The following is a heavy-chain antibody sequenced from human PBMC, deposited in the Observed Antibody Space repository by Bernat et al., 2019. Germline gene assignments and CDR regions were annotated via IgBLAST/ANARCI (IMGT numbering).Heavy chain of an antibody. CDR1: GYSFTSYW. CDR2: TDPSDSYT. CDR3: ARRTTGDRAMGGYYYYMDV. D-gene: IGHD5-18*01. Sequence: EVQLVQSGAEVKKPGESLRISCKGSGYSFTSYWISWVRQMPGKGLEWMGRTDPSDSYTNYSPSFQGHVTISADKSISTAYLQWSSLKASDTAMYYCARRTTGDRAMGGYYYYMDVWGKGTTVTVSS. J-gene: IGHJ6*03. V-gene: IGHV5-10-1*03.